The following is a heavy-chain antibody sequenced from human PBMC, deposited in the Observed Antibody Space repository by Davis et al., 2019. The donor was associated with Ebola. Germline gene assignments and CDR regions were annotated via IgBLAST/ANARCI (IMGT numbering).Heavy chain of an antibody. Sequence: SETLSLTCAVYGGSFSGYYWSWIRQPPGKGLEWIGEINHSGSTNYNPSLKSRVTISVDTSKNQFSLKLSSVTAADTAVYYCARGGLGTYGPPLCPYWGQGTLVTVSS. V-gene: IGHV4-34*01. CDR1: GGSFSGYY. CDR2: INHSGST. D-gene: IGHD1-14*01. CDR3: ARGGLGTYGPPLCPY. J-gene: IGHJ4*02.